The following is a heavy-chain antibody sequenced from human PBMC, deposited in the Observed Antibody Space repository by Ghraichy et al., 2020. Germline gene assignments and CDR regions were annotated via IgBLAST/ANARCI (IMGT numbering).Heavy chain of an antibody. V-gene: IGHV3-33*01. Sequence: GGSLRLSCAASGFTFSNYGMHWVRQAPGKGLEWVALIWYDGSNRYYIDSVKGRFTISRDNSNNMMYLQMNSLRAEDTAVYYCARDPYYDNGGANFDYWGQGILVTVSS. CDR1: GFTFSNYG. CDR2: IWYDGSNR. J-gene: IGHJ4*02. D-gene: IGHD3-22*01. CDR3: ARDPYYDNGGANFDY.